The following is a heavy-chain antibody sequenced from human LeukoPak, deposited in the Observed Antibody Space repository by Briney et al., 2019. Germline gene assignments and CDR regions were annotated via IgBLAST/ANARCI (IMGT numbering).Heavy chain of an antibody. CDR3: ARDGGVGRGEAAFDI. V-gene: IGHV4-30-2*01. D-gene: IGHD2-15*01. J-gene: IGHJ3*02. CDR1: GGSISSGGYA. CDR2: IYHSGST. Sequence: SETLSLTCAVSGGSISSGGYAWSWIRQPPGKGLEWSGYIYHSGSTYYNPSLKSRVTISVDRSKNQFSLKLSSVTAADTAVYYCARDGGVGRGEAAFDIWGQGTMVTVSS.